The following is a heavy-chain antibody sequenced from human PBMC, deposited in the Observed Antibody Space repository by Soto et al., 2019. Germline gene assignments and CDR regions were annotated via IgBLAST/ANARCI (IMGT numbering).Heavy chain of an antibody. J-gene: IGHJ4*02. CDR1: GVTLKNSA. V-gene: IGHV1-69*13. CDR3: GRGGSWAKVDS. Sequence: SVKVSCKASGVTLKNSALSWVRQAPGQGLEWMGGIIPVFGPALYAQKFQGRVTITADESTNTAFLDVSSLRSEDTAVYYCGRGGSWAKVDSWGPGTLVTVSS. D-gene: IGHD6-13*01. CDR2: IIPVFGPA.